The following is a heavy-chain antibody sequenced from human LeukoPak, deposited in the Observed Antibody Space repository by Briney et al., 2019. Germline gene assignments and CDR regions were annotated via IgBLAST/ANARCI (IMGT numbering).Heavy chain of an antibody. D-gene: IGHD3-10*01. Sequence: PSETLSLTCTVSGGSISSYYWSWIRQPPGKGLEWIGYIYYSGSTNYNPSLKSRVTISVDTSKNQFSLKLSSVTAADTAVYYCAREDPGYYGSGSRLDYWGQGTLVPVSS. V-gene: IGHV4-59*01. CDR2: IYYSGST. J-gene: IGHJ4*02. CDR1: GGSISSYY. CDR3: AREDPGYYGSGSRLDY.